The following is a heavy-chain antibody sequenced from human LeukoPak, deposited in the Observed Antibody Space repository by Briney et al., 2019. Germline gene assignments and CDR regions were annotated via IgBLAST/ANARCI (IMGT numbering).Heavy chain of an antibody. CDR3: AGGEQQLVLYYYYMDV. J-gene: IGHJ6*03. CDR1: GGSISSYY. CDR2: IYYSGST. D-gene: IGHD6-13*01. Sequence: KPSETLSLTCTVSGGSISSYYWSWIRQPPGKGLEWIGYIYYSGSTNYNPSLKSRVTISVDTSKNQFSLKLSSVTAADTAVYYCAGGEQQLVLYYYYMDVWGKGTTVTVSS. V-gene: IGHV4-59*08.